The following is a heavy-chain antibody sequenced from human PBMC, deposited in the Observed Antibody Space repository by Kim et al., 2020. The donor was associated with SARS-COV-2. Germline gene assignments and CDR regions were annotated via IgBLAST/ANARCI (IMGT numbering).Heavy chain of an antibody. J-gene: IGHJ4*02. CDR3: AKDLFYYDNPLPSPLCLDY. CDR1: GFTFSSYT. D-gene: IGHD3-22*01. CDR2: ISGSGGST. V-gene: IGHV3-23*01. Sequence: GGSLRLSCAASGFTFSSYTMSWVRQAPGKGLEWVSAISGSGGSTYYADSVKGRFTISRDNSKNTLYLQMNSLRAEDTAVYYCAKDLFYYDNPLPSPLCLDYWGQGTLVTVSS.